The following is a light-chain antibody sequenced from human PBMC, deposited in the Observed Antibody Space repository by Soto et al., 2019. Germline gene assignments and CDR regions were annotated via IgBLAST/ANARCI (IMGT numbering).Light chain of an antibody. CDR2: EDD. V-gene: IGLV6-57*02. Sequence: NFMLTQPHSVSASPGKTVTISCTGSGGSIATNYVQWHQQRPGSAPTTVIYEDDKRPSGVPDRFSGSIDRSSNSASLIISGLKTEDEDDYYCQSHDSTNVVFGRGTKLTVL. J-gene: IGLJ2*01. CDR3: QSHDSTNVV. CDR1: GGSIATNY.